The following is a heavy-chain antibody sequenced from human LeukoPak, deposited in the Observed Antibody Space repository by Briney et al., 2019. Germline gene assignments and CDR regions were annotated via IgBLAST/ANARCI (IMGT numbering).Heavy chain of an antibody. CDR1: GFTFSNAW. J-gene: IGHJ4*02. Sequence: GGSLRLSCAASGFTFSNAWMSWVRQAPGKGLEWVGHLKSKAAGGTTDYAAPVKARFTISGDDSKNTLYLQMNSLKTEDTAVYYCTTGNYWGQGTLVTVSS. V-gene: IGHV3-15*01. CDR3: TTGNY. CDR2: LKSKAAGGTT.